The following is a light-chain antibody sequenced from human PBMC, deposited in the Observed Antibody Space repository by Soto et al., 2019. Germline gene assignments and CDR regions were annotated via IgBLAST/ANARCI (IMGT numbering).Light chain of an antibody. CDR1: QSVSNN. J-gene: IGKJ1*01. CDR2: GAS. Sequence: EIVMTQSPATLSVSPGERATLSCRASQSVSNNLAWYQQKPGQAPRLLIYGASTRATGIPARFSGSGSGTEFTLTISSLQSEDFAVYYCQQYNNWHPWTFGQGTKVEIK. V-gene: IGKV3-15*01. CDR3: QQYNNWHPWT.